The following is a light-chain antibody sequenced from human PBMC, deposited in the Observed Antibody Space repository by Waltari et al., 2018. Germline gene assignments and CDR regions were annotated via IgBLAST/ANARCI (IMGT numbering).Light chain of an antibody. CDR1: QSFTRY. CDR2: DAS. CDR3: QHYVRLPVT. J-gene: IGKJ1*01. V-gene: IGKV3-20*01. Sequence: IVLTQSPGTLSLSPGERATLSCRASQSFTRYLAWYQHTPGQAPRLLIYDASTRAAGIADRFSGSGFGTDFTLTISRLEPEDSAVYYCQHYVRLPVTFGQGTKVEIK.